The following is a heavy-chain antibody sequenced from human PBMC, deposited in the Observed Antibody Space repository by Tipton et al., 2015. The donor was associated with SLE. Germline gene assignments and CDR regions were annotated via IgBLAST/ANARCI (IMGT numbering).Heavy chain of an antibody. D-gene: IGHD6-19*01. CDR1: GDSINSYY. CDR3: ARRVAVAFDL. V-gene: IGHV4-59*08. CDR2: IYYREGT. J-gene: IGHJ2*01. Sequence: LRLSCTVSGDSINSYYWSWIRQPPGEGLEWIGYIYYREGTNYSPSLKSRVTISLDASKNQLSLKLSSVTAADTAVYYCARRVAVAFDLWGRGTLVTVSS.